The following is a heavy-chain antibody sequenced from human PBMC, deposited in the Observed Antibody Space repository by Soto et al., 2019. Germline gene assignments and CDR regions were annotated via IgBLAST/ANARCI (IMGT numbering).Heavy chain of an antibody. V-gene: IGHV4-59*01. CDR2: IYYSGST. CDR1: GGSISSYY. J-gene: IGHJ4*02. D-gene: IGHD3-10*01. Sequence: SETLSLTCTVSGGSISSYYWSWIRQPPGKGLEWIGYIYYSGSTNYNPSLKSRVTISVDTSKNQFSLKLSSVTAADTSVYYCARAPRGNYGYPSYFDYWGQGTLVTVSS. CDR3: ARAPRGNYGYPSYFDY.